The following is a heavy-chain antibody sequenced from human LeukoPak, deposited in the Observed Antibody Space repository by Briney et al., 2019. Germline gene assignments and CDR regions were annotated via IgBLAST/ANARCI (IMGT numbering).Heavy chain of an antibody. D-gene: IGHD1-26*01. CDR2: ISSNGGST. V-gene: IGHV3-64*01. CDR1: GFTFSSCT. J-gene: IGHJ4*02. CDR3: ARVSGSYDY. Sequence: PGGSLRLSCAASGFTFSSCTMHWVRRAPGKGLEYVSAISSNGGSTYYANSVKGRFTISRDNSKNTLYLQMGSLRAEDMAVYYCARVSGSYDYWGQGTLVTVSS.